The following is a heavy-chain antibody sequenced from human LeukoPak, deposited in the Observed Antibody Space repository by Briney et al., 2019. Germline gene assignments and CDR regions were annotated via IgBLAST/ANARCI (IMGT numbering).Heavy chain of an antibody. Sequence: GASVKVSCKASGYTFTSYYMHWVRQAPGQGLEWMGGIIPIFGTANYAQKFQGRVTITADESTSTAYMELSSLRSEDTAVYYCARSFSSSWYGGGDFDYWGQGTLVTVSS. CDR2: IIPIFGTA. CDR1: GYTFTSYY. CDR3: ARSFSSSWYGGGDFDY. V-gene: IGHV1-69*13. D-gene: IGHD6-13*01. J-gene: IGHJ4*02.